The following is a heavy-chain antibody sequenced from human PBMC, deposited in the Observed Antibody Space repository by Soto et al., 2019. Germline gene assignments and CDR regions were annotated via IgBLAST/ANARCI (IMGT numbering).Heavy chain of an antibody. Sequence: QVQLVESGGGVVQPGRSLRLSCAASGFTFSSYGMHWVRQAPGKGLEWVAVISYDGSNKYYADSVKGRFTISRDNSKNTLYLQMNSLRAEDTAVYXXXXXXXXXXXXANYYYHGLDIWGQGTTVTVSS. CDR2: ISYDGSNK. CDR1: GFTFSSYG. CDR3: XXXXXXXXXXANYYYHGLDI. J-gene: IGHJ6*02. V-gene: IGHV3-30*03.